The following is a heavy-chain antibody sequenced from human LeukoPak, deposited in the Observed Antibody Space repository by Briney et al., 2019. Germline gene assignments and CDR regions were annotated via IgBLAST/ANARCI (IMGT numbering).Heavy chain of an antibody. J-gene: IGHJ6*04. D-gene: IGHD3-10*01. CDR2: IYYSGST. Sequence: SETLSLTCTVSGGSISSYYWSWIRQPPGKGLEWIGYIYYSGSTNYNPSLTSRVTISVDTSKNQFSLKLSSVTAADTAVYYCARHLYYYGSGSYRNYYYYGMDVWGKGTTVTVSS. CDR1: GGSISSYY. V-gene: IGHV4-59*01. CDR3: ARHLYYYGSGSYRNYYYYGMDV.